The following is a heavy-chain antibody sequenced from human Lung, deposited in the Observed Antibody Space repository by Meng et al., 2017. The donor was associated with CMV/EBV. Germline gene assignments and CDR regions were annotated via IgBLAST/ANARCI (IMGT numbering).Heavy chain of an antibody. J-gene: IGHJ6*02. V-gene: IGHV1-69*05. CDR1: GGTFSRYA. CDR2: IIPIFGIA. CDR3: VRDQTGDCSSTSCYNYYYYYGMDV. Sequence: SVXVSXXASGGTFSRYANSWVRQAPGQGLEWMGGIIPIFGIANYAQKVQGRVTITTDGYKRTAYMEVSSLRSEDTAVYYCVRDQTGDCSSTSCYNYYYYYGMDVWGQGXTVTVSS. D-gene: IGHD2-2*02.